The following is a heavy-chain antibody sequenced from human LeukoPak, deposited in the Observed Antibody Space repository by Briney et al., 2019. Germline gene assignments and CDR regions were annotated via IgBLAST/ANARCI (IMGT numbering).Heavy chain of an antibody. CDR3: ARVRSTFGVVFFDY. CDR2: TYYRSKWYN. V-gene: IGHV6-1*01. D-gene: IGHD3-3*01. CDR1: GDSLSSNSAA. J-gene: IGHJ4*02. Sequence: SQTLSLTCALSGDSLSSNSAAWHWIRRSPSRGLEWLGRTYYRSKWYNDYAVSVKSRITINPDTSKNQFSLQLNSVTPEDTAVYYCARVRSTFGVVFFDYWGQGTLVTVSS.